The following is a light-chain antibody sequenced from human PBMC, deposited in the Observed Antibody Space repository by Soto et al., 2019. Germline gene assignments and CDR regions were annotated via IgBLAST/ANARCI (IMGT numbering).Light chain of an antibody. CDR1: STNVGSYNF. V-gene: IGLV2-11*01. CDR2: DVS. Sequence: QSVLTQPRSVSGSPGQSVTIYCTGTSTNVGSYNFVSWYQQHPGKAPKFVIYDVSRRPSGVPDRFSGSRSGNTASLTISGLQAEDEADYYCCSYAGSYTLIFGGGTKLTVL. CDR3: CSYAGSYTLI. J-gene: IGLJ2*01.